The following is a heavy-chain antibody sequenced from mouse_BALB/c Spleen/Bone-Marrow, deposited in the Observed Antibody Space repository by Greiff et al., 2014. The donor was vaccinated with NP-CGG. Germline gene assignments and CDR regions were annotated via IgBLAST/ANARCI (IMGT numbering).Heavy chain of an antibody. D-gene: IGHD2-13*01. CDR2: INPSSGGT. CDR3: TREGDSPFAY. Sequence: VQLQQSGAELVKPGASVKLSCKASGYTFTSYYMYWVKQRPGQGLEWIGEINPSSGGTNFNEKFKSKATLTVDKSSSTGYMQLSSLTSEDSAVYYCTREGDSPFAYWGQGTLVTVSA. V-gene: IGHV1S81*02. J-gene: IGHJ3*01. CDR1: GYTFTSYY.